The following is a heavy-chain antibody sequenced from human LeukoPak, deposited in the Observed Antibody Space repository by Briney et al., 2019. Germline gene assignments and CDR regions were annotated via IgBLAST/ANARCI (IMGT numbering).Heavy chain of an antibody. CDR2: ISYDGSNK. Sequence: GGPLRLSCAASGFTFSTYGMHWVRQAPGRGLEWVAVISYDGSNKYYADSVKGRFTISRDNSKNTLYLQMNSLGAEDTAVYYCAKVFFSGSYYAASDYWGQGTLVTVSS. J-gene: IGHJ4*02. D-gene: IGHD1-26*01. CDR3: AKVFFSGSYYAASDY. V-gene: IGHV3-30*18. CDR1: GFTFSTYG.